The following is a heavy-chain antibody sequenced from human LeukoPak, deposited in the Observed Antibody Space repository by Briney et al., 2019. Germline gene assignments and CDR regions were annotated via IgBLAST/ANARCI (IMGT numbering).Heavy chain of an antibody. CDR1: GYTFTSND. CDR2: INPSGGST. V-gene: IGHV1-46*01. D-gene: IGHD6-13*01. Sequence: ASVKVSCKASGYTFTSNDIHWVRQAPGQGLEWMGIINPSGGSTSYAQKFQGRVTMTRDTSTSTVYMELSSLRSEDTAVYYCARLASLYSRSRYYAFDIWGQGTMVTVSS. J-gene: IGHJ3*02. CDR3: ARLASLYSRSRYYAFDI.